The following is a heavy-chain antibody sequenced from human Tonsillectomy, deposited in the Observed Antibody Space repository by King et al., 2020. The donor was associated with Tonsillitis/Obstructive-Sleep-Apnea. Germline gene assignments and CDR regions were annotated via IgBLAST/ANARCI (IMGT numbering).Heavy chain of an antibody. V-gene: IGHV3-48*03. CDR2: ISSRATTI. J-gene: IGHJ6*02. CDR3: ARDGFYSYYYGMDV. D-gene: IGHD2-2*03. CDR1: GFTFSSYE. Sequence: QLVQSGGGLVQPGGSLRLSCAAPGFTFSSYEMTWVRQAPGKGLEWVSYISSRATTIYYADSVKGRFTISRDNAKNSLYLQMNSLRAEDTAVYYCARDGFYSYYYGMDVWGQGTTVTVSS.